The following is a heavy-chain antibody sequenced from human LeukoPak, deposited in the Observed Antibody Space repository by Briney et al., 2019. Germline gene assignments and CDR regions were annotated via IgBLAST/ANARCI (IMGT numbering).Heavy chain of an antibody. Sequence: GGSLRLSCVTSGFTFSSYAFHWVRQAPGEGLDWVGRIASKTDGGATDYAAPVKGRFTISRDDSKNTLNLQMNSLKTEDTAVYYCTTGIRGDWGQGTLVTVSS. CDR2: IASKTDGGAT. J-gene: IGHJ4*02. D-gene: IGHD3-10*01. CDR1: GFTFSSYA. CDR3: TTGIRGD. V-gene: IGHV3-15*04.